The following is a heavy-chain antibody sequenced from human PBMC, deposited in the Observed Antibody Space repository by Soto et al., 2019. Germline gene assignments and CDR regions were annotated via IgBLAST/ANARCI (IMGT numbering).Heavy chain of an antibody. D-gene: IGHD3-22*01. CDR2: ISPMFDAT. V-gene: IGHV1-69*01. CDR3: ATAPVSDGSGHYYYFFHY. J-gene: IGHJ4*02. CDR1: GGIFNTHA. Sequence: QVQLVQSGAEVKKPGSSVKVSCKASGGIFNTHAVTWVRQAPGQGLEYMGGISPMFDATNYAQKFKGRVTVNADESTRTGDLYRSSVRSDVTAVYYCATAPVSDGSGHYYYFFHYWGQGTLVTVSS.